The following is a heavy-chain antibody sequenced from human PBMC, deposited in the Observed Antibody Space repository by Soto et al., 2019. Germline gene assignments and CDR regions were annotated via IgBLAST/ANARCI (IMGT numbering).Heavy chain of an antibody. Sequence: SETLSLTCTVSGGSISSYYWSWIRQPAGKGLEWIGRIYTSGSTNYNPSLKSRVTMSVDTSKNQFSLKLSSVTAADTAVYYCARGRITIFGVAPAFDIWGQGTMVTVSS. V-gene: IGHV4-4*07. CDR3: ARGRITIFGVAPAFDI. J-gene: IGHJ3*02. D-gene: IGHD3-3*01. CDR2: IYTSGST. CDR1: GGSISSYY.